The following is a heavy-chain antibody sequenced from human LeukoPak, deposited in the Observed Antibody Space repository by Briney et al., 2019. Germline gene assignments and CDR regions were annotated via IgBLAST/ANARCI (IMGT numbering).Heavy chain of an antibody. CDR1: GFTFSSYA. J-gene: IGHJ4*02. CDR2: ISGSGGST. V-gene: IGHV3-23*01. Sequence: GGSLRLSCAASGFTFSSYAMSWVRQAPGKGLEWVSAISGSGGSTYYTDSVKGRFTISRDNSKNTLYLQMNSLRAEDTAVYYCAKDSPLTGTTPKGLWGQGTLVTVSS. D-gene: IGHD1-20*01. CDR3: AKDSPLTGTTPKGL.